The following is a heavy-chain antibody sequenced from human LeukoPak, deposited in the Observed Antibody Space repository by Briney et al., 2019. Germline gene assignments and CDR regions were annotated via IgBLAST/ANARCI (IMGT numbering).Heavy chain of an antibody. CDR1: GYTFTYYY. CDR2: INPNSGDT. J-gene: IGHJ4*02. V-gene: IGHV1-2*02. Sequence: ASVKVSCKASGYTFTYYYMHWVRQAPGHGLEWMGWINPNSGDTTFAQKFQGRVTMTRDTSISTAYLELSRLTSDDTAVYYCARDGPCSSASCQNFDYWGQGTLVTVSS. D-gene: IGHD2-2*01. CDR3: ARDGPCSSASCQNFDY.